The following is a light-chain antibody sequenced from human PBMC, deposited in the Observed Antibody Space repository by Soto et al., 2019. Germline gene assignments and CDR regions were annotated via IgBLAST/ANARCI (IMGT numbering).Light chain of an antibody. Sequence: QSALTQPASVSGSPGQSITISCTGTNSDVGGYNYVSWYQQHPGKAPKLMIYEVSNRPSEVSNRFSGSKSGNTASLTISGLQAEDEADYYCTSFTRSSTFVFGAGTKVTVL. CDR2: EVS. CDR3: TSFTRSSTFV. J-gene: IGLJ1*01. CDR1: NSDVGGYNY. V-gene: IGLV2-14*01.